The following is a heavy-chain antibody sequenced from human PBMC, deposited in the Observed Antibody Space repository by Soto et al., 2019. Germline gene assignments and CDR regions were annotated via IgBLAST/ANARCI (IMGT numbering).Heavy chain of an antibody. CDR2: IIPILSTT. CDR3: ARGGDWNNCHMDV. Sequence: QFQLVQSGPEVKKPGSSVKVSCKASGGTFNGYTISWVRQAPGQGIEWVGGIIPILSTTNYAQNFQGRATITADKSTSTAYMELSSLRSDDPALYFCARGGDWNNCHMDVWGKGTAVTVSS. V-gene: IGHV1-69*08. D-gene: IGHD1-1*01. CDR1: GGTFNGYT. J-gene: IGHJ6*03.